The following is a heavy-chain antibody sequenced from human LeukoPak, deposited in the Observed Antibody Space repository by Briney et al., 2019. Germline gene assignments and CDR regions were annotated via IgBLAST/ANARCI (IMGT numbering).Heavy chain of an antibody. V-gene: IGHV3-23*01. CDR1: GFTFSNAW. Sequence: PGGSLRLSCAGSGFTFSNAWMNWVRQAPGEGLEWVSSISISGGTTYYADSVKGRFTISRENSKNTLYLQMNSLRAEDTAVYYCAKDHDIVATTFDYWGQGTLVTVSS. J-gene: IGHJ4*02. CDR3: AKDHDIVATTFDY. CDR2: ISISGGTT. D-gene: IGHD5-12*01.